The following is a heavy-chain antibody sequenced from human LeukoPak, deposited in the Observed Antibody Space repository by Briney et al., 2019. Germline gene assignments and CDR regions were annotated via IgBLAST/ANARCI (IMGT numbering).Heavy chain of an antibody. Sequence: ASVTVSCKAFGYTFISYGVTWVRQAPGQGLEWMGWISGYNGYTNYAQNFQDRVTMTTDTSTNTAYMELRSLRSDDTAVYYCARLGYCTNGVCYRKLNRLDPWGQGTLVTVSS. CDR1: GYTFISYG. CDR2: ISGYNGYT. V-gene: IGHV1-18*01. D-gene: IGHD2-8*01. J-gene: IGHJ5*02. CDR3: ARLGYCTNGVCYRKLNRLDP.